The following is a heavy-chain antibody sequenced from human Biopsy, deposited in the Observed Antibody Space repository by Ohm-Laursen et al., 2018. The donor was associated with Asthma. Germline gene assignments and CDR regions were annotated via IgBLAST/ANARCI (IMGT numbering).Heavy chain of an antibody. CDR2: ISVYNGNT. Sequence: EASAKVSRKTSGYTFNSAGITWVRQAPGQGLEWMGWISVYNGNTKVAQKLQDRVTMITDTSTSTAYMELRSLRSDDTAVYFCARAVDYSHYYGIDVWGQGTTVTVS. CDR3: ARAVDYSHYYGIDV. V-gene: IGHV1-18*01. CDR1: GYTFNSAG. D-gene: IGHD3-10*01. J-gene: IGHJ6*02.